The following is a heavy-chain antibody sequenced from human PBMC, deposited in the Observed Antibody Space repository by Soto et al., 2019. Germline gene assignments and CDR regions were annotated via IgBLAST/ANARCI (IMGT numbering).Heavy chain of an antibody. Sequence: EVQLVESGGGLVKPGGSLRLSCAASGFTFSSYSMNWVRQAPGKGLEWVSSISSSSSYIYYADSVKGRFTISRDNAKNSLYLQMNSLRAEDTAVYYCASWAVDGFDYWGQGTLVTVSS. CDR1: GFTFSSYS. CDR3: ASWAVDGFDY. V-gene: IGHV3-21*01. CDR2: ISSSSSYI. D-gene: IGHD6-19*01. J-gene: IGHJ4*02.